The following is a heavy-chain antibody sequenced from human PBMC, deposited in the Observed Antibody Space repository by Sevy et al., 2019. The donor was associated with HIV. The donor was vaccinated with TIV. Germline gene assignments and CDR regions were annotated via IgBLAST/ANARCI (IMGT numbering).Heavy chain of an antibody. J-gene: IGHJ4*02. CDR3: ATDPTGDFYYLDY. CDR1: GFTFSDAW. CDR2: IKSKTYGGTT. V-gene: IGHV3-15*01. Sequence: GGSLRLSCAASGFTFSDAWMSWVRQAPGKGLEWVARIKSKTYGGTTDYAAPVKGRITISRDDSKNNLYLQINSLKTEDTAVYYCATDPTGDFYYLDYWGQGTLVTVSS. D-gene: IGHD7-27*01.